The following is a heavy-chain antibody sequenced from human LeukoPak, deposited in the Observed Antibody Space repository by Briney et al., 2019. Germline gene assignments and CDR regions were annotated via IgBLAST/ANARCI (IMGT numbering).Heavy chain of an antibody. J-gene: IGHJ4*02. V-gene: IGHV1-69*13. CDR2: IIPIFGTA. CDR1: GGTFSSYA. CDR3: AGGTMIARAGYFDY. Sequence: ASVKVSCKASGGTFSSYAISWVRQAPGQGLEWMGGIIPIFGTANYAQKFQGRVTITADESTSTAYMELSSLRSEDTAVYYCAGGTMIARAGYFDYWGQGTLVTVSS. D-gene: IGHD3-22*01.